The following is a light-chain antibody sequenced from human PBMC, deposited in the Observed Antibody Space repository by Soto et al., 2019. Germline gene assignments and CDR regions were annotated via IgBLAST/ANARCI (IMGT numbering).Light chain of an antibody. CDR2: LNSDGSH. CDR1: SGHSSYA. Sequence: QSVLTQSPSASASLGASVKLTCTLSSGHSSYAIAWHQQQPEKGPRYLMKLNSDGSHSKGDGIPDRFSGSSSGAERYLTISSLQSEDEADYYCQTWGTPFGTGTKLTVL. J-gene: IGLJ1*01. CDR3: QTWGTP. V-gene: IGLV4-69*01.